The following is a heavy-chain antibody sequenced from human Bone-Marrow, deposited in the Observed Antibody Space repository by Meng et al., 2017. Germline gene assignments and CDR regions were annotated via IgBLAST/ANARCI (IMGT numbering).Heavy chain of an antibody. CDR3: ARVDSGWDYYFDN. CDR2: IYYSGST. J-gene: IGHJ4*02. CDR1: GGSISSNY. Sequence: GSLRLSCPVSGGSISSNYWSWIRQPPGKGLERIGYIYYSGSTNYNPSLNSRVTISVDTSKIQFSLKLSSVTAADSAVYYCARVDSGWDYYFDNWGQGTLVTIDS. D-gene: IGHD6-19*01. V-gene: IGHV4-59*01.